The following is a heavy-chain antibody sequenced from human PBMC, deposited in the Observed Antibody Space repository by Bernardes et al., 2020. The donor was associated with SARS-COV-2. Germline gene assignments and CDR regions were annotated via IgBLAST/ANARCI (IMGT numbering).Heavy chain of an antibody. D-gene: IGHD3-3*01. CDR3: ATTAPTYYDPFDP. J-gene: IGHJ5*02. CDR2: IYSRGIT. V-gene: IGHV4-61*02. CDR1: GGSISSGSYY. Sequence: SETLSLTCIVSGGSISSGSYYWSWIRQPAGKGLEWIGRIYSRGITNYNPSLKSRVSISVDTSKNQFSLKLSSVTAADPAVYYGATTAPTYYDPFDPWGQGTLVTVSS.